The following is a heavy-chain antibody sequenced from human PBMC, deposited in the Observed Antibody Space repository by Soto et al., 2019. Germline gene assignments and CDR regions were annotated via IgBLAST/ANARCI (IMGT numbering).Heavy chain of an antibody. D-gene: IGHD3-10*01. CDR2: ISYDGSNK. Sequence: QVQLVESGGGVVQPGRSLRLSCAASGFIFNRYGMHWVRQAPGKGLEWVAVISYDGSNKYYADSVKGRFTISRDNSKNTLYLQMNSLRAEDTAVDYCAKAVDITVRGVPPSDYWGQGTLVTVSS. V-gene: IGHV3-30*18. J-gene: IGHJ4*02. CDR1: GFIFNRYG. CDR3: AKAVDITVRGVPPSDY.